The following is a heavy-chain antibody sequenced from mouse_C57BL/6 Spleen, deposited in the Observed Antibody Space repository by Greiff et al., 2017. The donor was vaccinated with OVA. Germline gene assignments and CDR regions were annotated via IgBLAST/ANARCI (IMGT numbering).Heavy chain of an antibody. CDR2: IDPSDSYT. CDR1: GYTFTSYW. V-gene: IGHV1-50*01. J-gene: IGHJ2*01. CDR3: ARSGDYEEYYFDY. D-gene: IGHD2-4*01. Sequence: VQLQQPGAELVKPGASVKLSCKASGYTFTSYWMQWVKQRPGQGLEWIGEIDPSDSYTNYNQKFKGKATLTVDTSSSTAYMQLSSLTSEDSAVYYCARSGDYEEYYFDYWGQGTTLTVSS.